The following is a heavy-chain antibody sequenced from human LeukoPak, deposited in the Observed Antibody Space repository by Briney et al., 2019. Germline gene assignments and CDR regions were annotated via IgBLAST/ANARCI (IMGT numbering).Heavy chain of an antibody. Sequence: PGGSLRLSCAASGFTFSSYWMSWVRQAPGKGLEWVANIKQDGSEKYYVDSVKGRFTISRDNAKNSLYLQMNSLRAEDTAVYYCAKDALKILTGLYYYYMDVWGKGTTVTISS. V-gene: IGHV3-7*01. J-gene: IGHJ6*03. D-gene: IGHD3-9*01. CDR3: AKDALKILTGLYYYYMDV. CDR1: GFTFSSYW. CDR2: IKQDGSEK.